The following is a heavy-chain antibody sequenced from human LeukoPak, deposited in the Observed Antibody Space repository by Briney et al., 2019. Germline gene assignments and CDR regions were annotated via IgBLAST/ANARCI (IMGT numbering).Heavy chain of an antibody. J-gene: IGHJ6*03. Sequence: SETLSLTCTVSGGSISSYYWSWIRQPPGKGLEWIGYIYYSGSTNYNPSLKSRVTISVDTSKNQFSLKLSSVTAADTAVYYCARGGLAAGTDYYYYMDVWGKGTTVTVSS. D-gene: IGHD6-13*01. V-gene: IGHV4-59*01. CDR1: GGSISSYY. CDR2: IYYSGST. CDR3: ARGGLAAGTDYYYYMDV.